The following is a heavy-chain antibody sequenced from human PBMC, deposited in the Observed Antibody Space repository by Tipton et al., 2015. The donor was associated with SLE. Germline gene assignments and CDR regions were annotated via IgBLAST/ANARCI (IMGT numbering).Heavy chain of an antibody. CDR1: GGSISSSSYY. D-gene: IGHD3-16*01. CDR2: IYYNGGT. CDR3: AKDAIRGTSGFHYMHV. Sequence: LRLSCNVSGGSISSSSYYWGWIRQPPGKGLEWIGYIYYNGGTNYNPSLKSRVTISVDTSKNQFSLKLRNVTAADTGVYYCAKDAIRGTSGFHYMHVWGKWTTVPVSS. J-gene: IGHJ6*03. V-gene: IGHV4-61*05.